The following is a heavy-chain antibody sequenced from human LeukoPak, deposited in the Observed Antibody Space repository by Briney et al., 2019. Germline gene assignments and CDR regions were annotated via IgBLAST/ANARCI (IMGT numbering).Heavy chain of an antibody. J-gene: IGHJ4*02. CDR3: ARVWGYDSSGYYFSLGY. D-gene: IGHD3-22*01. CDR1: GYTFTSYY. Sequence: ASVKVSCKASGYTFTSYYMHWVRQAPGQGLEWMGIINPSGGSTSYAQKFQGRVTMTRDTSISTAYMELSRLRSDDTAVYYCARVWGYDSSGYYFSLGYWGQGTLVTVSS. V-gene: IGHV1-46*01. CDR2: INPSGGST.